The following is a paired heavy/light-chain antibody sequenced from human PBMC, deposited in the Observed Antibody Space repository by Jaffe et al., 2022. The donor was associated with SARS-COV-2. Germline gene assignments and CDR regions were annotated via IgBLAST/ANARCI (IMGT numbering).Light chain of an antibody. J-gene: IGLJ3*02. Sequence: QSVLTQPPSASGTPGQGVTISCSGTNSNIGTNYVYWYQQLPGTAPKLLIYRNNLRPSGVPDRFSGSKSGTSASLAISGLRSEDEADYHCAAWDDSLSSLVFGGGTKVTVL. CDR2: RNN. CDR3: AAWDDSLSSLV. CDR1: NSNIGTNY. V-gene: IGLV1-47*01.
Heavy chain of an antibody. CDR3: ARAGIVSNLPDFQH. Sequence: QVQLQESGPGLVKPSETLSLTCTVSGYSISSGYYWGWIRQSPGKGLEWVGSMFHSGSTYYNPSLKSRVTISVDTSKNHFSLNLRSVTAADTAVYYCARAGIVSNLPDFQHWGQGTLVTVSS. J-gene: IGHJ1*01. CDR1: GYSISSGYY. V-gene: IGHV4-38-2*02. CDR2: MFHSGST. D-gene: IGHD5-12*01.